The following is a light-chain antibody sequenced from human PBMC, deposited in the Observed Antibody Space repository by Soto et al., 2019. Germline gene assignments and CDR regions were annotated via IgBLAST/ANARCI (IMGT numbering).Light chain of an antibody. V-gene: IGKV1-27*01. Sequence: DTQMTQSPSSLSASVGNTVTITCRASQGISNYLAWYQQKPGKVPKLLIYAASTLQSGVPSRFSGSGSETDFTLTISSLRPEDVTTYYYQKNDSAGTFGQGTKVDSK. CDR1: QGISNY. CDR3: QKNDSAGT. J-gene: IGKJ1*01. CDR2: AAS.